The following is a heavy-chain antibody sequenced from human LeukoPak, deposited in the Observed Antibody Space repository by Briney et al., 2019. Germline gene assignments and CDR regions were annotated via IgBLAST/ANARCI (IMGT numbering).Heavy chain of an antibody. CDR3: ARAYSSSWYEGYWFDP. J-gene: IGHJ5*02. V-gene: IGHV3-33*01. D-gene: IGHD6-13*01. CDR2: IWSDGNNK. Sequence: GRSLRLSCAASGFTFSTYGMHWVRQAPGKGLEWVAVIWSDGNNKYYADSVKGRFTISRDNAKNSLYLQMNSLRAEDTAVYYCARAYSSSWYEGYWFDPWGQGTLVTVSS. CDR1: GFTFSTYG.